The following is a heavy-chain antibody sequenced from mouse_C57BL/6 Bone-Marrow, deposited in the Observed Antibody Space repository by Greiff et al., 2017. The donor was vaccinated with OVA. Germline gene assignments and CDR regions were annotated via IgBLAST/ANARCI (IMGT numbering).Heavy chain of an antibody. V-gene: IGHV1-76*01. CDR1: GYTFTDYY. CDR3: AITVVAPYYYAMDY. J-gene: IGHJ4*01. Sequence: QVQRQQSGAELVRPGASVKLSCKASGYTFTDYYINWVKQRPGQGLEWIARIYPGSGNTYYNEKFKGKATLTAEKSSSTAYMQLSSLTSEDSAVYFCAITVVAPYYYAMDYWGQGTSVTVSS. D-gene: IGHD1-1*01. CDR2: IYPGSGNT.